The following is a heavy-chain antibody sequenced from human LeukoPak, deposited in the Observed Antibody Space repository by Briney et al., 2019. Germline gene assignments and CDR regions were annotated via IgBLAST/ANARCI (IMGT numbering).Heavy chain of an antibody. D-gene: IGHD5-12*01. V-gene: IGHV3-30*02. CDR2: IRYDGSNK. CDR1: GFTFSSYG. CDR3: AKDKSSGPYYYYYMDV. J-gene: IGHJ6*03. Sequence: GGSLRLSCAASGFTFSSYGMHWVRQAPGKGLEWVAFIRYDGSNKYYADSVKGRFTIARDNLQNTLYLQMNSLRAEDTAVYYCAKDKSSGPYYYYYMDVWGKGTTVTVSS.